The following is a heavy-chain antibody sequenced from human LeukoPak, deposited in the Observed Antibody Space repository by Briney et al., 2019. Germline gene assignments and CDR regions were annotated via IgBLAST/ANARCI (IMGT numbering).Heavy chain of an antibody. V-gene: IGHV4-59*01. CDR2: IYYSGST. J-gene: IGHJ6*04. D-gene: IGHD4-17*01. CDR3: ARVPDPSVNYFYGMDV. Sequence: SETLSLTCTVSGGSISSYYWSWIRQPPGKGLEWIGYIYYSGSTNYNPSLKSRVTISVDTSKNQFSLKLSSVTAADTAVYYCARVPDPSVNYFYGMDVWGKGTTVTVSS. CDR1: GGSISSYY.